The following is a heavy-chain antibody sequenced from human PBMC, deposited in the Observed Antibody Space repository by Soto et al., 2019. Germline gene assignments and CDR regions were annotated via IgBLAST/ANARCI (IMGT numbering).Heavy chain of an antibody. CDR1: GGSISSDNW. Sequence: QVQLQESGPGLVKPSGTLSLTCAVSGGSISSDNWWSWVRQPPGKGLEWIGEIYHSGGTNYHPSLKSRATTSVATSKDQLSPQLHSLTAADTAVYYCATTMTTVPKTGGAFDHWGQGTLVTVSS. V-gene: IGHV4-4*02. CDR2: IYHSGGT. J-gene: IGHJ4*02. CDR3: ATTMTTVPKTGGAFDH. D-gene: IGHD4-17*01.